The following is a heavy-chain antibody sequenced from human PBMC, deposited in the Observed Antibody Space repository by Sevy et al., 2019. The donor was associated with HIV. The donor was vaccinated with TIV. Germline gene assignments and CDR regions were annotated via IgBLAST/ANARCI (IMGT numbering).Heavy chain of an antibody. J-gene: IGHJ4*02. CDR3: VSGAYYYESRTENFDY. Sequence: GGSLRLSCAASGFTFSSYWMSWVRQAPGKGLEWVANIKQDGSEKYYVDSVKGRFTISRDNSKNTLYLQMYSLGAEDTAVYYCVSGAYYYESRTENFDYWGQGTLVTVSS. V-gene: IGHV3-7*01. D-gene: IGHD3-22*01. CDR1: GFTFSSYW. CDR2: IKQDGSEK.